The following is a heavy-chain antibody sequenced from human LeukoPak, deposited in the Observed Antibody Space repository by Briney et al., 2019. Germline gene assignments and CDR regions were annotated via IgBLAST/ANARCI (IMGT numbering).Heavy chain of an antibody. Sequence: PGGSLRLSCAASGFTFSTYWMHWVRQAPGKGLVWVSRINTDGSSTLYADSVKGRFTISRDNAKNTLYLQVNGLRAEDTAVYYCARGANYGGNLGVYWGQGTLVTVSS. CDR3: ARGANYGGNLGVY. D-gene: IGHD4-23*01. V-gene: IGHV3-74*01. J-gene: IGHJ4*02. CDR2: INTDGSST. CDR1: GFTFSTYW.